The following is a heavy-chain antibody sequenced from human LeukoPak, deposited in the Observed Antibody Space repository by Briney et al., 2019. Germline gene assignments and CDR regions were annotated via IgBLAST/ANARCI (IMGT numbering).Heavy chain of an antibody. CDR2: IYYSGST. Sequence: TSETLSLTCAVSGGSISSYYWSWIRQPPGKGLEWIGYIYYSGSTNYNPSLKSRVTISVDTSKNQFSLKLSSVTAADTAVYYCARGLYDSSGYYYHYWGQGTLVTVSS. CDR1: GGSISSYY. V-gene: IGHV4-59*08. CDR3: ARGLYDSSGYYYHY. J-gene: IGHJ4*02. D-gene: IGHD3-22*01.